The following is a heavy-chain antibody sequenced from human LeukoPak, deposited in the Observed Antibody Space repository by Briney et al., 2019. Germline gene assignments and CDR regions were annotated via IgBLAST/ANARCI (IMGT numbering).Heavy chain of an antibody. J-gene: IGHJ4*02. CDR2: ISSSGRTI. CDR3: TTAGAY. Sequence: PGGSLRLSCAASGFTFISYEMNWVRQAPGKGLEWVSYISSSGRTIYYADSVKGRFTISRDNAKNSLYLQMNSLRAEDTAVYYCTTAGAYWGQGTLVTVSS. CDR1: GFTFISYE. V-gene: IGHV3-48*03. D-gene: IGHD3-10*01.